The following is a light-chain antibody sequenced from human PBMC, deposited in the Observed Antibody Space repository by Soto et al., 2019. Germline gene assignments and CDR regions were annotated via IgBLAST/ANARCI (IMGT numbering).Light chain of an antibody. J-gene: IGLJ2*01. Sequence: QSVLTQPASVSGSPGQSITISCTGTSSDVGSYNYVSWYQQHPGKAPKLMIYEVRNRPSGVSDRFSGSKSDKTASLTIFGLQAEDEADYYCSSYTTSTTQVFGGGPKVTVL. CDR2: EVR. CDR1: SSDVGSYNY. CDR3: SSYTTSTTQV. V-gene: IGLV2-14*01.